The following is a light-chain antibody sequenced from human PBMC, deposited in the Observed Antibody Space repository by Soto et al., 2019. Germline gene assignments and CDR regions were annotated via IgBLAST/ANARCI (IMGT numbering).Light chain of an antibody. Sequence: DIVMTQSPLSLPVTPGEPASISCRSSQSLLHSNGYNYLDWYLQKPGQSPQLLIYLGSNRASGVPHRFCGSGSGTDFTLKIRRVEVEAVGVYYCMQALQTPLTLGGGTKVDIK. V-gene: IGKV2-28*01. CDR2: LGS. CDR3: MQALQTPLT. J-gene: IGKJ4*01. CDR1: QSLLHSNGYNY.